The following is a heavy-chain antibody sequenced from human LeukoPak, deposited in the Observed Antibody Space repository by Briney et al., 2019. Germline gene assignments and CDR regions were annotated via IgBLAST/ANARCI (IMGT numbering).Heavy chain of an antibody. CDR2: INHSGDT. D-gene: IGHD1/OR15-1a*01. CDR3: ARGPGTVGLSP. J-gene: IGHJ5*02. V-gene: IGHV4-34*01. CDR1: GGSFTNYY. Sequence: SETLSLTCNLSGGSFTNYYWSWIRQTPEKGLEWIGQINHSGDTSYNPSLRSRITLSVDRSKNQFSLKVPSVTAADTGVYYCARGPGTVGLSPWGQGTLVTVSS.